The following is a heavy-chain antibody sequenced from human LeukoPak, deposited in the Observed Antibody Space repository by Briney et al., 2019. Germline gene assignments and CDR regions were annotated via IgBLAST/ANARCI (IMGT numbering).Heavy chain of an antibody. V-gene: IGHV1-69*05. CDR3: ARVAVAGNYYYYYMDV. D-gene: IGHD6-19*01. CDR2: IIPIFGTA. Sequence: SVKVSCKASGGTFSSYAISWVRQAPGQGLEWMGRIIPIFGTANYAQKFQGRVTITTDEPTSTAYMELSSLRSEDTAVYYCARVAVAGNYYYYYMDVWGKGTTVTVSS. J-gene: IGHJ6*03. CDR1: GGTFSSYA.